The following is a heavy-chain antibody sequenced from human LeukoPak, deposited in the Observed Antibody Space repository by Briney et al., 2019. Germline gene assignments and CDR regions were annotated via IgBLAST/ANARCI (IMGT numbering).Heavy chain of an antibody. CDR1: GFTFSSYA. V-gene: IGHV3-30-3*01. CDR2: ISYDGSNK. D-gene: IGHD3-10*01. J-gene: IGHJ3*02. Sequence: GGSLRLSCAASGFTFSSYAMHWVRQAPGKGLEWVAVISYDGSNKYYADSVKGRFTISRDNSKNTLYLQMNSLRAEDTAVYYCARENAEIWFAPRAFDAFDIWGQGTMVTVSS. CDR3: ARENAEIWFAPRAFDAFDI.